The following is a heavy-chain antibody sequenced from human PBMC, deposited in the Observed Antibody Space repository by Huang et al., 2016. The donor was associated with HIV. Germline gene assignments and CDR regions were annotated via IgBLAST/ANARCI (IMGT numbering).Heavy chain of an antibody. CDR2: ISYDGSNK. V-gene: IGHV3-30*18. CDR1: GFSFSTYG. Sequence: VQLVESGGGVVQPGRSLRLACAASGFSFSTYGLHWVRQAPGKGREWVEVISYDGSNKYYAHSVKGRFTISRDTSENKVYLQMNSLRHEDTAVYYCAKDGADEEWDIDYWGQGTLVTVSS. J-gene: IGHJ4*02. CDR3: AKDGADEEWDIDY. D-gene: IGHD1-26*01.